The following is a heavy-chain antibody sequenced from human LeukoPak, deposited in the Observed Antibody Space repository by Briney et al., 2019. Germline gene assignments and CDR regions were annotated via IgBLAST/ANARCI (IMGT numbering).Heavy chain of an antibody. D-gene: IGHD3/OR15-3a*01. Sequence: ASVKVSCKASGYTFTGYYMHWVRQAPGQGLEWMGWINPNSGGTNYAQKFQGRVTMTRDTSISTAYMELSRLRSDDTAVYNCATPTDWAIFGFDYWGQGTLVTVSS. CDR2: INPNSGGT. CDR1: GYTFTGYY. J-gene: IGHJ4*02. V-gene: IGHV1-2*02. CDR3: ATPTDWAIFGFDY.